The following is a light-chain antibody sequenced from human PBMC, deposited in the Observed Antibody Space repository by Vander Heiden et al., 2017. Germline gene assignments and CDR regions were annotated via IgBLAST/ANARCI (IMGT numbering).Light chain of an antibody. CDR2: KAS. Sequence: DIQMTQSPPTLSASVGDRVTITCRASQSISSWLAWYQQKPGKAPKLLIYKASSLESGVPSRFSGSGSGTEFTLTISSLQPDDFATYYCQQYNSYPLTFGGGTKVGIK. J-gene: IGKJ4*01. CDR3: QQYNSYPLT. CDR1: QSISSW. V-gene: IGKV1-5*03.